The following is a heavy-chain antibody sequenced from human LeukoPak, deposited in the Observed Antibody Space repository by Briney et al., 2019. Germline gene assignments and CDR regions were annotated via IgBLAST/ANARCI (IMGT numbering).Heavy chain of an antibody. Sequence: GGSLSLSCAASGFTFISYWMSWVRQAPGKGLEWVANIKQDGSEKYYVDSVKGRFTISRDNAKNSLYLQMNSLRAEDTAVYYCARDSYAYTSGWYGATPVYYYYMDVWGRGTTVTVSS. D-gene: IGHD6-19*01. CDR2: IKQDGSEK. J-gene: IGHJ6*03. V-gene: IGHV3-7*01. CDR3: ARDSYAYTSGWYGATPVYYYYMDV. CDR1: GFTFISYW.